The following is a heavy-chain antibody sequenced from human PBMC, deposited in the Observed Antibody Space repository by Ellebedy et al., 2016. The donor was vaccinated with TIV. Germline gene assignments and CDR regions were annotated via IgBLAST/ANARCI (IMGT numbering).Heavy chain of an antibody. J-gene: IGHJ4*02. CDR1: GYSFTGYY. V-gene: IGHV1-2*02. D-gene: IGHD3-22*01. CDR2: ISPDSGAT. Sequence: ASVKVSCKASGYSFTGYYIHWVRQAPGQGLEWMGWISPDSGATNYAQKFQGRVTMTRDTSISTAYMELSRLKSDDTAIYYCARAYYYDSVAYYFDSWGQGTLVTVSS. CDR3: ARAYYYDSVAYYFDS.